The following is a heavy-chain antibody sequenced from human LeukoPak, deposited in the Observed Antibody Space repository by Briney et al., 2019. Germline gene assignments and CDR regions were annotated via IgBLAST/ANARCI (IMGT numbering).Heavy chain of an antibody. CDR3: ATNLIGAGEYFQQ. D-gene: IGHD2/OR15-2a*01. J-gene: IGHJ1*01. Sequence: GGSLRLSCAASGLRFSDYYVSWVRQAPGKGLQWVSYISSGGDIMHYADSVKGRFTSSRDNAKNSGYLEMNSLGAEDTAVYYCATNLIGAGEYFQQWGQGTLVTVSS. CDR2: ISSGGDIM. V-gene: IGHV3-11*01. CDR1: GLRFSDYY.